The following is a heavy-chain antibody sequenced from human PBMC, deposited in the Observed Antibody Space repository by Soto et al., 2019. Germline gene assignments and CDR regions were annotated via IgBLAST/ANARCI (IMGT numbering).Heavy chain of an antibody. D-gene: IGHD3-22*01. J-gene: IGHJ3*02. Sequence: VGSLRLSCAASGFTFSSYGMHWVRQAPGKGLEWVAVISYDGSNRYYADSVKGRFTISRDNSKNTLYLQMNSLRAEDTAVYYCAKLNYDSSGYQYDDAFDIWGQGTMVTVSS. CDR1: GFTFSSYG. CDR2: ISYDGSNR. CDR3: AKLNYDSSGYQYDDAFDI. V-gene: IGHV3-30*18.